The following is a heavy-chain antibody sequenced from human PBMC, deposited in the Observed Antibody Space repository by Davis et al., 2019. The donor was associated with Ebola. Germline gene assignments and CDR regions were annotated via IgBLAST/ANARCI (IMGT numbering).Heavy chain of an antibody. CDR2: INPNSGGT. V-gene: IGHV1-2*02. J-gene: IGHJ4*02. Sequence: ASVKVSCKASGYTFTGYYMHWVRQAPGQGLEWMGWINPNSGGTNYAQKFQGRVTMTRDTSISTAYMELSRLRSDDTAVYYCARGPAPHYGSGSYWGDYWGQGTLVTVSS. CDR1: GYTFTGYY. CDR3: ARGPAPHYGSGSYWGDY. D-gene: IGHD3-10*01.